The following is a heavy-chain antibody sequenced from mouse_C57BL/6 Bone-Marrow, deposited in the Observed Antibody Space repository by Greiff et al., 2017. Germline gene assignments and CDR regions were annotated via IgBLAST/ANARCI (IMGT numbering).Heavy chain of an antibody. V-gene: IGHV7-3*01. Sequence: EVKVVESGGGLVQPGGSLSLSCAASGFTFTDYYMSWVRQPPGKALGWLGFIRNKANGYTTEYSASVKGRFTISRDNSQSILYLQMNALRAEDSATYYCARYGSSYEAWFAYWGQGTLVTVSA. J-gene: IGHJ3*01. D-gene: IGHD1-1*01. CDR3: ARYGSSYEAWFAY. CDR2: IRNKANGYTT. CDR1: GFTFTDYY.